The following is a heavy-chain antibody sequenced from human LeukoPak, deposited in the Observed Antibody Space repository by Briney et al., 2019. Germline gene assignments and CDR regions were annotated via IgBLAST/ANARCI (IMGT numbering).Heavy chain of an antibody. CDR1: GYSISSGYY. D-gene: IGHD6-13*01. Sequence: SETLSLTCTVSGYSISSGYYWGWIRQAPGKGLEWIGSIFHRGTTYFNPSLKSRVPISVDTSKNQLSLKLRSVTAADTAVYYCARVSGAATATLFDSWGQGTLVTVSS. V-gene: IGHV4-38-2*02. CDR2: IFHRGTT. CDR3: ARVSGAATATLFDS. J-gene: IGHJ4*02.